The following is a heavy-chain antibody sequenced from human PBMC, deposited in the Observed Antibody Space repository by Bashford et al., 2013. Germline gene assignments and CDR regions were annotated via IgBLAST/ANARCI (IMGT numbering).Heavy chain of an antibody. J-gene: IGHJ5*02. D-gene: IGHD1-26*01. CDR3: AKDLSSRLLGP. CDR2: ISGSGGSA. Sequence: VRQAPGKGLEWVSAISGSGGSAYYADSVKGRFTISRDNSKNTLYLQMNSLRAEDTAVYYCAKDLSSRLLGPWGQGTLVTVSS. V-gene: IGHV3-23*01.